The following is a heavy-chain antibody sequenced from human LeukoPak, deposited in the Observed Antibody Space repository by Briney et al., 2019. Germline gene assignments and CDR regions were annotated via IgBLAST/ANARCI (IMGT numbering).Heavy chain of an antibody. CDR3: ARGGLWIYYFDY. V-gene: IGHV4-39*07. D-gene: IGHD1-1*01. J-gene: IGHJ4*02. CDR2: IYYSGST. Sequence: KTSETLSLTCTVSGGSISSSSYYWGWIRQPPGKGLEWIGSIYYSGSTYYNPSLKSRVTISVDTSKNQFSLKLNSVTAADTAVFYCARGGLWIYYFDYWGLGTLVTVSS. CDR1: GGSISSSSYY.